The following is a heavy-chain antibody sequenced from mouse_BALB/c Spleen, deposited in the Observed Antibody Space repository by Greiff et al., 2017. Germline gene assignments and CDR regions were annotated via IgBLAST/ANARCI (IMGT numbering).Heavy chain of an antibody. D-gene: IGHD1-2*01. CDR3: AAITTATY. Sequence: DVKLVESGGGLVQPGGSRKLSCAASGFTFSSFGMHWVRQAPEKGLEWVAYISSGSSTIYYADTVKGRFTISRDNPKNTLFLQMTSLRSEDTAMYYCAAITTATYWGQGTLVTVSA. CDR2: ISSGSSTI. V-gene: IGHV5-17*02. CDR1: GFTFSSFG. J-gene: IGHJ3*01.